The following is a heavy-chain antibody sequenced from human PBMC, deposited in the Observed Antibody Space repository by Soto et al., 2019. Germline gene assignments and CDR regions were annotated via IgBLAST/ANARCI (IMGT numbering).Heavy chain of an antibody. CDR1: GYTFTSYA. Sequence: ASVKVSCKASGYTFTSYAMHWVRQAPGQRLEWMGWINAGNGNTKYSQKFQGRVTITRDTSASTAYMELSSLRSEDTAVYYCARVTGAYCGGDCSYFDYWGQGTLVTVSS. CDR3: ARVTGAYCGGDCSYFDY. J-gene: IGHJ4*02. D-gene: IGHD2-21*02. V-gene: IGHV1-3*01. CDR2: INAGNGNT.